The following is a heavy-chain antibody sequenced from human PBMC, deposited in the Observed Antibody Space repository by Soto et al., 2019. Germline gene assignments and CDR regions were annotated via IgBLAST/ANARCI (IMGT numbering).Heavy chain of an antibody. CDR2: ISSSSSYI. D-gene: IGHD5-12*01. Sequence: GGSLRLSCAASGFTFSSYSMNWVRQAPGKGLEWVSSISSSSSYIYYADSVKGRFTISRDNVKNSLYLQMNSLRAENTAVYYCSRTLATVADVFDIWGKGTMVTVSS. CDR3: SRTLATVADVFDI. V-gene: IGHV3-21*01. CDR1: GFTFSSYS. J-gene: IGHJ3*02.